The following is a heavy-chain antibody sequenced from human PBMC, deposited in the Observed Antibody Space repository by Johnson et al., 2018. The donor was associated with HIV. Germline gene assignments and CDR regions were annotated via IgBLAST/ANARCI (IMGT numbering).Heavy chain of an antibody. Sequence: QVQLVESGGGLVQPGGSLRLSCAASGFTFSSYTMHWVRQAPGKGLEWVAVISYDGSNRYYADSVKGRFTISRDNSKNSLYLQMNSLRAEDTAVYYCATISVSPSRVNDAFDIWGRGTMVTVSS. CDR1: GFTFSSYT. J-gene: IGHJ3*02. CDR2: ISYDGSNR. D-gene: IGHD3-16*02. CDR3: ATISVSPSRVNDAFDI. V-gene: IGHV3-30*04.